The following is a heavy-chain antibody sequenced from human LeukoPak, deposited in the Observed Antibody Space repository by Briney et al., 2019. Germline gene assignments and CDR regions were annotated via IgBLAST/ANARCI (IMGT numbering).Heavy chain of an antibody. CDR3: ARERTVTTPYFDY. Sequence: GGSLRLSCAASGFTFSNYSMNWVRQAPGKGLEWVSSISSSSSYIYYADSVKGRFTISRDNAKNSLYLQMNSLRAEDTAVYYCARERTVTTPYFDYWGQGTLVTVSS. V-gene: IGHV3-21*01. J-gene: IGHJ4*02. D-gene: IGHD4-17*01. CDR1: GFTFSNYS. CDR2: ISSSSSYI.